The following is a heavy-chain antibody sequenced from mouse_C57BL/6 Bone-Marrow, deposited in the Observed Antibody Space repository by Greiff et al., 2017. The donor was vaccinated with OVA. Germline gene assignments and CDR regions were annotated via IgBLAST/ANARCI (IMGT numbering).Heavy chain of an antibody. Sequence: VQLVESGPGLVQPSQSLSITCTVSGFSLTSYGVHWVRQSPGKGLEWLGVIWSGGSTDYNAAFISRLSISKDNSKSQVFFKMNSLQADDTAIYYCASFSKRYFDVWGTGTTVTVSS. V-gene: IGHV2-2*01. J-gene: IGHJ1*03. CDR3: ASFSKRYFDV. CDR2: IWSGGST. D-gene: IGHD2-5*01. CDR1: GFSLTSYG.